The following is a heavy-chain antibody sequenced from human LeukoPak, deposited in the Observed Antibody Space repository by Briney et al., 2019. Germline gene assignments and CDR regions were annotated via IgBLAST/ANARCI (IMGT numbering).Heavy chain of an antibody. CDR1: GGTFSSYA. J-gene: IGHJ4*02. CDR3: AREGGGMAVAGTFNSY. V-gene: IGHV1-69*13. D-gene: IGHD6-19*01. Sequence: VASVKVSCKASGGTFSSYAISWVRQAPGQGREWMGGIIPIFGTANYAQKFQGRVTITADESTSTAYMELSSLRSEDTALYYCAREGGGMAVAGTFNSYWGQGTLVTVCS. CDR2: IIPIFGTA.